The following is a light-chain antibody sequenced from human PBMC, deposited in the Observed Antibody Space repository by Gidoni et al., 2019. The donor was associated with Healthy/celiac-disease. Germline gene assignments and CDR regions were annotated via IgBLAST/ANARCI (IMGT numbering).Light chain of an antibody. CDR3: QQYNSYSRT. CDR1: QSISSW. J-gene: IGKJ1*01. CDR2: KAS. Sequence: IQMTPSPSTLSASVGDRVTITCRASQSISSWLDWYQQKPGKAPKLLIYKASSLESGVPSRFSGSGSGTEFTLTISSLQPDDFATYYCQQYNSYSRTFGQGTKVEIK. V-gene: IGKV1-5*03.